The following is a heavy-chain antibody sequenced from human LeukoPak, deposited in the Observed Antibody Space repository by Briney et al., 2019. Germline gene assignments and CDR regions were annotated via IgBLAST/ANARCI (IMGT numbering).Heavy chain of an antibody. J-gene: IGHJ5*02. CDR3: AKGSTYYDILTPNWFDP. D-gene: IGHD3-9*01. V-gene: IGHV3-23*01. CDR1: GFTFSSYA. Sequence: PGGSLRLSCAASGFTFSSYAMSWVRQAPGKGLEWVSAIGGSGGSTYYADSVKGRFTISRDNSKNTLYLQMNSLRAEDTAVYYCAKGSTYYDILTPNWFDPWGPGTLVALSS. CDR2: IGGSGGST.